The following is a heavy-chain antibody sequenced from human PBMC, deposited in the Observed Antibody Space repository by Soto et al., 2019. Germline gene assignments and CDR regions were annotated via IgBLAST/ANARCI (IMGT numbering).Heavy chain of an antibody. D-gene: IGHD2-15*01. J-gene: IGHJ6*02. CDR3: ASLVERYCSGGSCPFMDV. CDR2: IYYSGST. CDR1: GGSISSSSYY. V-gene: IGHV4-39*01. Sequence: SETLSLTCTVSGGSISSSSYYWGWIRQPPGKGLEWIGSIYYSGSTYYNPSLKSRVTISVDTSKNQFSLKLSSVTAADTAVYYCASLVERYCSGGSCPFMDVWGQVTKVT.